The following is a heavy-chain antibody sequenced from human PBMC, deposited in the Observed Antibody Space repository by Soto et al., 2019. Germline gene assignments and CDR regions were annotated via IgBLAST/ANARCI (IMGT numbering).Heavy chain of an antibody. CDR1: GGTFSSYA. CDR3: AREGRVLTVTTGWFDP. D-gene: IGHD4-17*01. V-gene: IGHV1-69*01. J-gene: IGHJ5*02. CDR2: IIPIFGTA. Sequence: QVQLVQSGAEVKKPGSSVKVSCKASGGTFSSYAISWVRQAPGQGLEWMGGIIPIFGTANYAQKFQGRVTITADESTSTAYMELSSLRSEDTAVHYCAREGRVLTVTTGWFDPWGQGTLVTVSS.